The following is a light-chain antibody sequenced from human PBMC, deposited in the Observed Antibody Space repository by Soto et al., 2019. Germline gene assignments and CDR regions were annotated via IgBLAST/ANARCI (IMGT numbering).Light chain of an antibody. CDR1: QSVSSN. V-gene: IGKV3-15*01. J-gene: IGKJ5*01. Sequence: ETVMTQSPDTLSVSPGERATLSCRASQSVSSNLAWYQQKPGQAPRLLIYGASTRATGIPVRFSGIGSGTEFTLTISSLQSEDFAVYYCQQYNNWPPITFGQGTRLAIK. CDR3: QQYNNWPPIT. CDR2: GAS.